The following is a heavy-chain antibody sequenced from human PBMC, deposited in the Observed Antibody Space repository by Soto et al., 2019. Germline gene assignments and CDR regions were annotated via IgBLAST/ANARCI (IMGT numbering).Heavy chain of an antibody. Sequence: SETLSLTCTVSGGSISSYYWSWIRQPPGKGLEWIGYIYYSGSTNYNPSLKSRVTISVDTSKNQFSLKLSSVTAADTAVYYCARTVVVVAATWFDPWGQGTLVTVSS. V-gene: IGHV4-59*01. J-gene: IGHJ5*02. D-gene: IGHD2-15*01. CDR1: GGSISSYY. CDR2: IYYSGST. CDR3: ARTVVVVAATWFDP.